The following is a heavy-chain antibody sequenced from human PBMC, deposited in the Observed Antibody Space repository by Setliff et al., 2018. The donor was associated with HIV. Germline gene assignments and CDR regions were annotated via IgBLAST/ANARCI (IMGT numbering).Heavy chain of an antibody. J-gene: IGHJ4*02. CDR2: ISAYNGNT. CDR1: GYTFTSYG. Sequence: VASVKVSCKASGYTFTSYGISWVRQAPGQGLEWMGWISAYNGNTNYAQKLQGRVTMTTDTSTSTAYMELRSLRSDDTAVYYCARDTNLIYDSSGYYPYTFDYWAREPWSPSPQ. V-gene: IGHV1-18*01. D-gene: IGHD3-22*01. CDR3: ARDTNLIYDSSGYYPYTFDY.